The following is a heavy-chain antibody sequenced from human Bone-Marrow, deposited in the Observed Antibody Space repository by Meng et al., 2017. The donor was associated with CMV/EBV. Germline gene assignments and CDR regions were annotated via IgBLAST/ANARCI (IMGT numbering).Heavy chain of an antibody. D-gene: IGHD3-22*01. CDR3: ARANPSNYYDNNLDFDY. CDR1: GYSISSGYY. Sequence: SETLSLTCTVSGYSISSGYYWGWIRQPPGKGLEWIGSIYHSGSTYYNPSLKSRVTISVDTSKNQFSLKLSSVTAADTAVYYCARANPSNYYDNNLDFDYWGQGTLVTVSS. V-gene: IGHV4-38-2*02. J-gene: IGHJ4*02. CDR2: IYHSGST.